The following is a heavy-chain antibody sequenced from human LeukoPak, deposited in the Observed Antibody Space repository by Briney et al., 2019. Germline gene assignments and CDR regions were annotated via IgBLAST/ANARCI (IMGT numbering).Heavy chain of an antibody. CDR3: ARGHTPDDIVVVPAD. CDR2: ISISSSYT. Sequence: GGSLRLSCAPSALTFSAYYMSWIRQAPGKGLEWVSYISISSSYTNYADSVKGRFTISRDNAKNSLYLQMNSLRAEDTAVYYCARGHTPDDIVVVPADWGQGTLVTVSS. CDR1: ALTFSAYY. J-gene: IGHJ4*02. V-gene: IGHV3-11*05. D-gene: IGHD2-2*01.